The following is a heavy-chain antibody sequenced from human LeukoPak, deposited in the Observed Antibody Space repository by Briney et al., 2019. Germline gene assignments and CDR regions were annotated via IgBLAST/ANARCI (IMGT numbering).Heavy chain of an antibody. CDR1: GFTLRNYT. D-gene: IGHD6-6*01. CDR3: AKARASIAARTLDY. V-gene: IGHV3-23*01. Sequence: PGGSLRLSCAASGFTLRNYTMSCVRQAPGKGLEWVSAISGSGVTTYYADSVKGRFTISRDNSKNTLYLQMDSLRAEDTATYYCAKARASIAARTLDYWGQGTLVTVSS. CDR2: ISGSGVTT. J-gene: IGHJ4*02.